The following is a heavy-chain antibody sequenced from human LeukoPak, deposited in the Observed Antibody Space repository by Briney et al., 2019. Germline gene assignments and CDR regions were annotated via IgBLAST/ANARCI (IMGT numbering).Heavy chain of an antibody. CDR2: NSWNSSSI. J-gene: IGHJ4*02. CDR1: GFHFHEYY. V-gene: IGHV3-9*01. D-gene: IGHD4-17*01. CDR3: AKDPAGGTVTTYFDY. Sequence: LRLSFATSGFHFHEYYMQWVRPAPGEGPGWVPGNSWNSSSIGYAYYVKGRFTISRDNAKNSMYLQNNSLRAEDTALYYCAKDPAGGTVTTYFDYWGQGTLVTVSS.